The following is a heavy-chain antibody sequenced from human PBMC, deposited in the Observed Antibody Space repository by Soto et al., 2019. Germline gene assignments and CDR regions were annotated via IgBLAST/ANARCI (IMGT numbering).Heavy chain of an antibody. CDR3: AKDLEHVLRYEHYGMDV. Sequence: PVGSLRLSCAASGFTFSSYAMSWVRQAPGKGLEWVSAISGSGGSTYYADSVKGRFTISRDNSKNTLYLQMNSLRAEDTAVYYCAKDLEHVLRYEHYGMDVWGQGTTVTVSS. CDR1: GFTFSSYA. J-gene: IGHJ6*02. D-gene: IGHD3-9*01. V-gene: IGHV3-23*01. CDR2: ISGSGGST.